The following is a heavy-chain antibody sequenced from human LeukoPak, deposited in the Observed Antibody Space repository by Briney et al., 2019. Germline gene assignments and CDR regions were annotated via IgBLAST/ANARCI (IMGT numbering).Heavy chain of an antibody. CDR3: ARGGYDSSGYYDY. V-gene: IGHV3-48*01. Sequence: GGSLRLSCAASGFTFSSYAINWVRQAPGRGLEWVSFISSTSKTIYYTDSVKGRFTISRDSVKNSVYLQMNSLRAEDTAIYYCARGGYDSSGYYDYWGQGTLVTVSS. J-gene: IGHJ4*02. CDR1: GFTFSSYA. CDR2: ISSTSKTI. D-gene: IGHD3-22*01.